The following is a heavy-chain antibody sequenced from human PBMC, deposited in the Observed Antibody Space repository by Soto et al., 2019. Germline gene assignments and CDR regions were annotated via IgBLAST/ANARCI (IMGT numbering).Heavy chain of an antibody. CDR1: GFAFSQYG. CDR2: IRSFDYST. V-gene: IGHV3-23*01. J-gene: IGHJ4*02. D-gene: IGHD4-17*01. CDR3: AKGPTVTSDY. Sequence: PGGSLRLSFTASGFAFSQYGMSWVRQAPGKWLEWVSSIRSFDYSTNYADSVKGRFTISRENSKSTLYLQMNSLRAEDTAVYYCAKGPTVTSDYWGQGTLVTVSS.